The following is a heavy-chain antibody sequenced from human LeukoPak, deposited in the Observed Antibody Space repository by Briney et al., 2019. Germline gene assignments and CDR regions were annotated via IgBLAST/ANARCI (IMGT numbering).Heavy chain of an antibody. CDR1: GGSFSGYY. J-gene: IGHJ4*02. V-gene: IGHV4-34*01. CDR3: ARAGYYYGSGSYHFDY. CDR2: INHSGST. Sequence: SETLSLTCAVYGGSFSGYYWSWIRQPPGKGLEWIGEINHSGSTNYNPSLTSRVTISVDTSKNQFSLKLSSVTAADTAVYYCARAGYYYGSGSYHFDYWGQGTLVTVSS. D-gene: IGHD3-10*01.